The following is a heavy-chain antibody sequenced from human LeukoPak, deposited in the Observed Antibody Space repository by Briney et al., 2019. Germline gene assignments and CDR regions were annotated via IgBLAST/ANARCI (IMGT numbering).Heavy chain of an antibody. CDR1: GYSISSGYY. CDR2: IYHSGST. D-gene: IGHD1-1*01. CDR3: ASYPTGTGAFDI. V-gene: IGHV4-38-2*01. Sequence: PSETLSLTCAVSGYSISSGYYWGWIRQPPGKGLEWIGSIYHSGSTYYNPSLKSRVTISVDKSKNQFSLKLSSVTAADTAVYYCASYPTGTGAFDIWGHGTMVTVSS. J-gene: IGHJ3*02.